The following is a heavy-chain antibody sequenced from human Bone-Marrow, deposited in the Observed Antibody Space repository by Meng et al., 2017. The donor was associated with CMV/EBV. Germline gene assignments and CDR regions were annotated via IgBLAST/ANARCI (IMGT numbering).Heavy chain of an antibody. J-gene: IGHJ4*02. CDR2: IVVGSGNT. Sequence: SVKVSCKASGFTFTSSAVQWVRQARGQRLEWIGWIVVGSGNTNYAQKFQERVTITRDMSTSTAYMELSSLRSEDTAVYYCAADATVRHSGGGYWGQGTLFTVSS. CDR3: AADATVRHSGGGY. V-gene: IGHV1-58*01. D-gene: IGHD2-15*01. CDR1: GFTFTSSA.